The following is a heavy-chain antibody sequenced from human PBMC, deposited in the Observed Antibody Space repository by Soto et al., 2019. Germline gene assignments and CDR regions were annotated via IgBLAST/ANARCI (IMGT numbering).Heavy chain of an antibody. J-gene: IGHJ6*01. Sequence: SETLSLTCAVPGGSISSSNWWSWVRQPPGKGLEWMGESYHSGSTNYNPSLKSRVTISVDKSKNQFSLKLSSVTAADPAVYYCARLQQAAGTDSSSGMDVWGQGTTVTVSS. CDR3: ARLQQAAGTDSSSGMDV. CDR2: SYHSGST. CDR1: GGSISSSNW. V-gene: IGHV4-4*02. D-gene: IGHD6-13*01.